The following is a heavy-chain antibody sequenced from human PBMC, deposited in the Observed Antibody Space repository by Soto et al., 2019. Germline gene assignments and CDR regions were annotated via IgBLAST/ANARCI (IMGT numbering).Heavy chain of an antibody. CDR3: ARDVSPGSSRYYLDAFNI. CDR2: IKGDGSAK. V-gene: IGHV3-7*05. CDR1: GFTFGNYW. Sequence: EVQLVESGGGLVQPGGSLRLSCAASGFTFGNYWMTWVRQAPGKGLEWVANIKGDGSAKYYLDSVRGRFTVSIDNAENSLFLQMNILRADDTALYYCARDVSPGSSRYYLDAFNIWGQGTMSTVS. D-gene: IGHD3-10*01. J-gene: IGHJ3*02.